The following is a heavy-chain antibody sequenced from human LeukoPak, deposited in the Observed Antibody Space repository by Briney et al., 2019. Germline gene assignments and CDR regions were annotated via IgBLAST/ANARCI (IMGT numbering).Heavy chain of an antibody. Sequence: SETLSLTCTVSGGSISSYYWSWIRQPAGKGLEWIGRIYTSGSTNYNPSLKSRVTMSVDTSKNQFSLKLSSVTAADTAVYYCAREERIPSSSGPTHSDYWGQGTLVTVSS. V-gene: IGHV4-4*07. J-gene: IGHJ4*02. CDR1: GGSISSYY. D-gene: IGHD6-25*01. CDR3: AREERIPSSSGPTHSDY. CDR2: IYTSGST.